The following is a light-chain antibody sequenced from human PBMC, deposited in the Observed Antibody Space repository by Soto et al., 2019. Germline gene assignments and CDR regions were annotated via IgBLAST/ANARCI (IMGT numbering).Light chain of an antibody. Sequence: IQMTQSPSTLSASLGDGVTITCRASQSISSWLAWYQQKPGKAPKLLIYDASSLESGVPSRFSGIGSGTEFTLSISSLQPEDFGTYYCQQCYMGWTFGQGTKVDIK. CDR2: DAS. CDR1: QSISSW. CDR3: QQCYMGWT. J-gene: IGKJ1*01. V-gene: IGKV1-5*01.